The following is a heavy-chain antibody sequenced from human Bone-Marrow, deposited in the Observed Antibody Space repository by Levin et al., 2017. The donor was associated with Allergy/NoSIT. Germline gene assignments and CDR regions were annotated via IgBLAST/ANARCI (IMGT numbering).Heavy chain of an antibody. D-gene: IGHD3-3*01. J-gene: IGHJ6*03. V-gene: IGHV3-15*01. CDR1: GFTFSNAR. CDR3: TAGIPTFWSGYYTGYYYYMDV. Sequence: PGESLKISCAASGFTFSNARMSWVRQAPGKGLEWVGRIKSEPDGGTTDYAAPVKGRFTISRDDSKDMLYLQMNSLKTEDAAMYYCTAGIPTFWSGYYTGYYYYMDVWGKGTTVTVSS. CDR2: IKSEPDGGTT.